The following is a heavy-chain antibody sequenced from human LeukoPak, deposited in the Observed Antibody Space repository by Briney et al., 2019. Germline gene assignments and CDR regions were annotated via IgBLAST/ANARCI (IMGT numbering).Heavy chain of an antibody. J-gene: IGHJ4*02. D-gene: IGHD6-19*01. CDR3: ARVATPDVSSPLDF. Sequence: SETLSLTCAVSGGSITGFFWTWIRQPAGKGLQYIGRIFSSGGANYNPSLQSRVAMSVDTSQNLFSLKLTSVTAADTAVYFCARVATPDVSSPLDFWGQGILVTVSS. CDR1: GGSITGFF. CDR2: IFSSGGA. V-gene: IGHV4-4*07.